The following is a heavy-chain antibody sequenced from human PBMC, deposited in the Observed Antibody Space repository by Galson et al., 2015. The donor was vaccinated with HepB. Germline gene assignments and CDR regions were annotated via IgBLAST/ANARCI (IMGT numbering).Heavy chain of an antibody. CDR3: SRAHGDGFNDY. CDR2: TYYRSKWYN. J-gene: IGHJ4*02. D-gene: IGHD5-24*01. Sequence: CAISGDSVSSNSVAWYWIRQSPSRGLEWLGRTYYRSKWYNDYSVSLKSRITITPDTSRNQFSLQLISLTPEDTAVYYCSRAHGDGFNDYWGQGILVTVSS. V-gene: IGHV6-1*01. CDR1: GDSVSSNSVA.